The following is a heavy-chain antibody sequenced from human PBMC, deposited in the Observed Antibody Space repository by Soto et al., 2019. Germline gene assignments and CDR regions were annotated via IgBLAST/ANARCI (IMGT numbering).Heavy chain of an antibody. CDR2: ISGSGGST. Sequence: PGGSLRLSCAASGFTFSSYAMSWVRQAPGKGLEWVSAISGSGGSTYYADSVKGRFTISRDNSKNTLYLQMNSLGAEDTAVYYCAKDVFPLYYDILTPPHGYFDYWGQGTLVTVSS. CDR3: AKDVFPLYYDILTPPHGYFDY. CDR1: GFTFSSYA. J-gene: IGHJ4*02. D-gene: IGHD3-9*01. V-gene: IGHV3-23*01.